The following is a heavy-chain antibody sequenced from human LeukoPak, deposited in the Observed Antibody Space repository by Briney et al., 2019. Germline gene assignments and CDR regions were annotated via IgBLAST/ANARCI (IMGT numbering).Heavy chain of an antibody. CDR3: ARRDYFYLGKIDY. CDR1: GFTFSSYA. Sequence: GGSLRLSCAASGFTFSSYAMSWVRQAPGKGLEWISYISNGGATIYYADSVKGRFTISRDNAKNSLYLQMNSLRADDTAVYYCARRDYFYLGKIDYWGQGTLVTVSS. D-gene: IGHD2/OR15-2a*01. CDR2: ISNGGATI. J-gene: IGHJ4*02. V-gene: IGHV3-48*04.